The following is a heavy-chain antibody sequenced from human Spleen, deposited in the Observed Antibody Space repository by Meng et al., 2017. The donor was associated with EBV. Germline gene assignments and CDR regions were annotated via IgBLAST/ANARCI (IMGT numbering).Heavy chain of an antibody. D-gene: IGHD4-23*01. CDR3: STYGGTDFDY. J-gene: IGHJ4*02. V-gene: IGHV1-8*01. CDR2: MNPNSGNT. Sequence: QVQLVVVGAEVKKPAAPVTVSCKASGYTFTNYDVNWVRQATGQGLEWMGWMNPNSGNTGSAQKFQGRVTITRNTSISTAYMELSSSKSEDTAVYYCSTYGGTDFDYWGLGTLVTVSS. CDR1: GYTFTNYD.